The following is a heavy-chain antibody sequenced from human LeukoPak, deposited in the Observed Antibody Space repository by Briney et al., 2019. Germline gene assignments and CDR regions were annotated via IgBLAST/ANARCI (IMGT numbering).Heavy chain of an antibody. Sequence: PGRSLRLSCAASGFTFSSYGMHWVRQAPGKGLEWVAVIWYDGSNKYYADSVKGRFTISRDNSKNTLFLQMNSLSAEDTAVYYCAKSRVVPAADDYWGQGTLVTVSS. CDR1: GFTFSSYG. CDR2: IWYDGSNK. J-gene: IGHJ4*02. D-gene: IGHD2-2*01. CDR3: AKSRVVPAADDY. V-gene: IGHV3-33*06.